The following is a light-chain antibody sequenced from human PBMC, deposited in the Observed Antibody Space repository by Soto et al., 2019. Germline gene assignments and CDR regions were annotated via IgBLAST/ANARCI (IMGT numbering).Light chain of an antibody. V-gene: IGLV2-14*01. CDR1: SSDVGTYNY. CDR3: SSYRSSSTLDYV. J-gene: IGLJ1*01. Sequence: QSALTQPASVSGSPGQSITISCTGTSSDVGTYNYVSWYQQHPGKAPKLMIYEVSNRPSGISNRFSGSKSGNTDSLTISGLQAEDEADYYCSSYRSSSTLDYVFGTGTKVTVL. CDR2: EVS.